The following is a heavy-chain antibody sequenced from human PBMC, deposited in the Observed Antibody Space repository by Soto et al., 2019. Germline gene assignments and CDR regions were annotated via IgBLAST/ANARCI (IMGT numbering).Heavy chain of an antibody. Sequence: ETLSLTCTVSGGSVSSGSYYWSWIRQPPGKGLEWIGYIYYSGSTNYNPSLKSRVTISVDTSKNQFSLKLSSVTAADTAVYYCARGTYYYDSSGYYGSSHAFDIWGQGTMVTVS. CDR1: GGSVSSGSYY. V-gene: IGHV4-61*01. CDR3: ARGTYYYDSSGYYGSSHAFDI. D-gene: IGHD3-22*01. J-gene: IGHJ3*02. CDR2: IYYSGST.